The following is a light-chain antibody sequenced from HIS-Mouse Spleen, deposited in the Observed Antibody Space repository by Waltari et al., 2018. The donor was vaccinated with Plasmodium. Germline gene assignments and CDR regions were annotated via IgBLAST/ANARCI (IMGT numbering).Light chain of an antibody. V-gene: IGLV3-10*01. Sequence: SYELTQPPSVSVSPGQTARITCSGDALPKKYAYWYQQKSGQAPGLVIYEDIKRPYGIPDRFSGSSSGTMATLTISGAQVEDEADYYCDSTDSSGNHRVFGGGTKLTVL. CDR1: ALPKKY. CDR2: EDI. J-gene: IGLJ3*02. CDR3: DSTDSSGNHRV.